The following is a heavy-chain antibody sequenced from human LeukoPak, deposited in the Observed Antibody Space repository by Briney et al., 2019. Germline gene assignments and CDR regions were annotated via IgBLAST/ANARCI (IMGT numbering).Heavy chain of an antibody. Sequence: PGGSLRLSCAASGFTFNPYAMSWVRQAPGKGLEWVAGIGGVGDRTYYADSVKGRFTISRDNSKDTLFLQMNSLKADDTAVYYCAKASRQAAVASPLDYWGQGTLVTVSS. D-gene: IGHD6-19*01. V-gene: IGHV3-23*01. J-gene: IGHJ4*02. CDR3: AKASRQAAVASPLDY. CDR2: IGGVGDRT. CDR1: GFTFNPYA.